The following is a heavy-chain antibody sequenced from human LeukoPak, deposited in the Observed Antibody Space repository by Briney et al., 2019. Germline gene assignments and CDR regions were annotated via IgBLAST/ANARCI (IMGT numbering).Heavy chain of an antibody. Sequence: SETLSLTCTVSGGSISSYYWSWIRQPPGKGLEWIGYIYYSGSTKYNPSLNSRVTISVDTSKTQFSLKLSSVTAADTAVYYCARSYSSGSYYFDYWGQGTLVTVSS. J-gene: IGHJ4*02. CDR3: ARSYSSGSYYFDY. V-gene: IGHV4-59*01. CDR1: GGSISSYY. D-gene: IGHD6-19*01. CDR2: IYYSGST.